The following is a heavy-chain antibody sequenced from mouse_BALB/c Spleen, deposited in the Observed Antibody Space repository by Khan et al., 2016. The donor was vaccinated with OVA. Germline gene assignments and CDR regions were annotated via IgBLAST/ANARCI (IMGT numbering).Heavy chain of an antibody. J-gene: IGHJ3*01. CDR3: TRSGYANPFAF. CDR2: INPSNDVT. Sequence: QVQLQQSGAELVKPGASVKLSCKATGYTFSSYYMYWVKQRPGQGLEWIGGINPSNDVTNFNEKFKTKATLTVDKSSSTAYMQLSILTSEDSAVSYCTRSGYANPFAFWGQGTLVTVSA. V-gene: IGHV1S81*02. D-gene: IGHD2-10*02. CDR1: GYTFSSYY.